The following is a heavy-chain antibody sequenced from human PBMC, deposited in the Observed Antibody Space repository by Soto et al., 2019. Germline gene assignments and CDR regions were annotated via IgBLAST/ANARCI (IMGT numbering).Heavy chain of an antibody. J-gene: IGHJ4*02. CDR1: GGSISSGDYY. CDR3: ARGPRGYSYGTFDY. CDR2: IYYIGSP. D-gene: IGHD5-18*01. V-gene: IGHV4-30-4*01. Sequence: LSLTCTVSGGSISSGDYYWSWIRQPPGKGLEWIGYIYYIGSPYYNPSLKSRVTISVDTSKNQFSLKLSSVTAADTAVYYCARGPRGYSYGTFDYWGQGTLVTVSS.